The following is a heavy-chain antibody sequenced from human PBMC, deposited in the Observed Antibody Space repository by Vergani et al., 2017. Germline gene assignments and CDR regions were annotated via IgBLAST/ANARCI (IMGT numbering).Heavy chain of an antibody. J-gene: IGHJ5*02. Sequence: QVQLQESGPGLVKPSETLSLTCTVSGGSISSYYWSWIRQPPGKGLEWIGYIYYSGSTNYNPSLKSRVTISVDTSKNQFSLKLSSVTAADTAVYYGARHFISSSWYGNWFDPWGQGTLVTVSS. CDR3: ARHFISSSWYGNWFDP. V-gene: IGHV4-59*08. CDR2: IYYSGST. D-gene: IGHD6-13*01. CDR1: GGSISSYY.